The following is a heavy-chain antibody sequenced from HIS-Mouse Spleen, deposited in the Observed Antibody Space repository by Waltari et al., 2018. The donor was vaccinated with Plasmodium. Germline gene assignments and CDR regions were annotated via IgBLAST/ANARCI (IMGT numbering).Heavy chain of an antibody. V-gene: IGHV4-39*01. D-gene: IGHD4-4*01. CDR3: ASLPRVEEVTTPFYYYYYGMDV. CDR2: IYYSWST. J-gene: IGHJ6*02. CDR1: GGPIRRRSYS. Sequence: QLQLQESGPGLGKPSETLSRTCTVPGGPIRRRSYSWGGTRQPPGKGLEWIGSIYYSWSTYYNPSLKSRVTISVDTSKNQFSLKLSSVTAADTAVYYCASLPRVEEVTTPFYYYYYGMDVWGQGTTVTVSS.